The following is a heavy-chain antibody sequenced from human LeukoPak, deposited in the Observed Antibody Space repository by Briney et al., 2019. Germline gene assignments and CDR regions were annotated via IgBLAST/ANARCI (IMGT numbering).Heavy chain of an antibody. V-gene: IGHV3-23*01. J-gene: IGHJ6*02. CDR2: ISSSGSNT. CDR3: AKDLSPPAAV. D-gene: IGHD2-2*01. CDR1: EFTYG. Sequence: GGSLRLSCATSEFTYGMNWVRQAPGKGLECVSAISSSGSNTYYADSVKGRFTISRDNSKNTLYLQMNSLRAEDTAVYYCAKDLSPPAAVWGQGTTVTVSS.